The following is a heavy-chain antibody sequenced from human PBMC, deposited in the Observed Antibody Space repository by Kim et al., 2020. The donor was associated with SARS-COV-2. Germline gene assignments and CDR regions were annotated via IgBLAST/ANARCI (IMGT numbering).Heavy chain of an antibody. Sequence: NYAQKFQDRVTITRDRSMSTAYMELSSLRSEDTAMYYCAIQVDTAMAWDYWGQGTLVTVSS. CDR3: AIQVDTAMAWDY. V-gene: IGHV1-45*02. J-gene: IGHJ4*02. D-gene: IGHD5-18*01.